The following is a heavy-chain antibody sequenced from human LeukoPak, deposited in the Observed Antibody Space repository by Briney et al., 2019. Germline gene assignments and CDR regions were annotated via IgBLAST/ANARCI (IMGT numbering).Heavy chain of an antibody. CDR2: IYYSGST. D-gene: IGHD1-26*01. J-gene: IGHJ4*02. CDR1: GGSISSSSYY. Sequence: SETLSLTCTVSGGSISSSSYYWGWISQPPGKGLEWIGRIYYSGSTYYNPSLKSRVTISVDTSKNQFSLKLSSVTAADTAVCYCARAGLGTYYGTYYFDYWGQGTLVTVSS. V-gene: IGHV4-39*01. CDR3: ARAGLGTYYGTYYFDY.